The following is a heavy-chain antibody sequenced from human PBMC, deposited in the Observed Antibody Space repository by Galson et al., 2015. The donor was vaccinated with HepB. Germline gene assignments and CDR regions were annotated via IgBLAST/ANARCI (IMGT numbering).Heavy chain of an antibody. Sequence: SVKVSCKASGYTFNRYYMHWVRQAPGQRLEWMGWINAGTGNTKYSQKFQGRVTITRDTSARTAYMELSSLRSEDTAVYYCARAGLFYYGMDVWGQGTTVTVSS. J-gene: IGHJ6*02. CDR3: ARAGLFYYGMDV. CDR1: GYTFNRYY. CDR2: INAGTGNT. V-gene: IGHV1-3*01.